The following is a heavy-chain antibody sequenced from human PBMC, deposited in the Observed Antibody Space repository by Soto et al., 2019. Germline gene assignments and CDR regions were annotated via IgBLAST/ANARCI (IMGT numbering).Heavy chain of an antibody. CDR3: AVNDYGDYSSHDY. D-gene: IGHD4-17*01. Sequence: QVQLVQSGAEVKKPGSSVKVSCKASGGTFSSYTISWVRQAPGQGLEWMGRIIPILGIANYAQNFQGRVTITSDKSTSTAYMELSSLRAEDTAVYYCAVNDYGDYSSHDYWGQGTLVTVSS. J-gene: IGHJ4*02. CDR1: GGTFSSYT. V-gene: IGHV1-69*02. CDR2: IIPILGIA.